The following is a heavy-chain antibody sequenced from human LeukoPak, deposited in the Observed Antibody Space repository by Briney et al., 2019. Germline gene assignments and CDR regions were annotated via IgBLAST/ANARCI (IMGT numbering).Heavy chain of an antibody. CDR1: GFTFTTFT. Sequence: GGGLRLSCAASGFTFTTFTINCVREAPGKGLEWVSAINRGGGGTYYADFVKGRFTISRDNAENTLYLQMNYLRAEDTATYYCAKGTERYREVSSFDSWGQGTQVTVSS. CDR3: AKGTERYREVSSFDS. V-gene: IGHV3-23*01. J-gene: IGHJ4*02. CDR2: INRGGGGT. D-gene: IGHD3-10*01.